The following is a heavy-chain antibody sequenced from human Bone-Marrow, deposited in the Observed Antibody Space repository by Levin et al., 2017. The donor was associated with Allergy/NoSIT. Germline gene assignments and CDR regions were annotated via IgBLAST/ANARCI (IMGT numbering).Heavy chain of an antibody. Sequence: SGGSLRLSCVVSGSMFSSFVMHWVRQAPGKGLEWVAVISHDERSIIYADSVKGRFTISKDNSKKTLYLQMNSLRDDDTATYYCATAGRTSGYADAFEFWGQGTMVTVS. J-gene: IGHJ3*01. V-gene: IGHV3-30*04. CDR1: GSMFSSFV. D-gene: IGHD3-22*01. CDR2: ISHDERSI. CDR3: ATAGRTSGYADAFEF.